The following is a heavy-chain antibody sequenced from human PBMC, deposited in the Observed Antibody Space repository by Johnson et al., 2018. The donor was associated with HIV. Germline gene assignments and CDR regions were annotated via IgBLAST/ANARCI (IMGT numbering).Heavy chain of an antibody. CDR1: GFTFSSYA. CDR3: GKALLGYCTGGVCYTRIAAAGDAFDI. V-gene: IGHV3-23*04. J-gene: IGHJ3*02. D-gene: IGHD2-8*02. CDR2: IGGSGGST. Sequence: VQLVESGGGLVQPGGSLRLSCAASGFTFSSYAMSWVRQAPGKGLEWVEAIGGSGGSTYYADYVKGRVTISRDNSINRLYLQMNSLSAEDTAVYYCGKALLGYCTGGVCYTRIAAAGDAFDIWGQGTMVTVSS.